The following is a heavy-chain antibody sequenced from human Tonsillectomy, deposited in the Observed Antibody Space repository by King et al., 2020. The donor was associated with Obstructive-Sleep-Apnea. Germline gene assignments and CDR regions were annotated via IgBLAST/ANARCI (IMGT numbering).Heavy chain of an antibody. CDR2: IKSKTDGGTT. V-gene: IGHV3-15*01. CDR1: GFTFSNAW. Sequence: VQLVESGGGLVKPGGSLRLSCAASGFTFSNAWMSWVRQAPGKGLEWVGRIKSKTDGGTTDYAAPVKGRFIILRDDSKNTRYLQMNSLKTEETAVYYCTTDGCSSTSCYDNWFDPWGQGTLVTVSS. D-gene: IGHD2-2*01. J-gene: IGHJ5*02. CDR3: TTDGCSSTSCYDNWFDP.